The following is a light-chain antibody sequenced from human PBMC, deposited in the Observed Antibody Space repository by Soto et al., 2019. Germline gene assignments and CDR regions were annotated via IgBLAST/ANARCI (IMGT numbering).Light chain of an antibody. CDR3: QSYDSSLSALVV. CDR2: GNN. J-gene: IGLJ2*01. Sequence: QSVLTQPPSMSGAPGQRVTISCTGSSSNIGAGYDVHWYQQLPGTAPKLLIYGNNNRPSGVPDRFSGSKSGTSASLAITGLQAEDEADYYCQSYDSSLSALVVFGGGTKLTVL. CDR1: SSNIGAGYD. V-gene: IGLV1-40*01.